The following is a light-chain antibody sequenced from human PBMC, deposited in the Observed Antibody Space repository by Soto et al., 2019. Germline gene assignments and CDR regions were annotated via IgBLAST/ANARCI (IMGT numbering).Light chain of an antibody. CDR2: DTS. V-gene: IGKV3-11*01. J-gene: IGKJ5*01. CDR3: QQRSSWPLT. Sequence: EIVLTQSPGTLSLSPGERATLSCRASQSVSSSYLGWYQQKPGQAPRLLIYDTSNRATGIPARFSGSGSGTDFTLTISSLEPEDFAIYYCQQRSSWPLTFGQGTRLE. CDR1: QSVSSSY.